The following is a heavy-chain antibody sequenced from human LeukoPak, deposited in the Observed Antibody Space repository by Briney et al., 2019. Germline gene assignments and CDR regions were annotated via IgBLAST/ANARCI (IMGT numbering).Heavy chain of an antibody. CDR2: IKQDGSEK. D-gene: IGHD4-23*01. Sequence: GGSLRLSCAASGFTFSSYWMSWVRQAPGKGLEWVANIKQDGSEKYYVDSVKGRFTISRDNAKNSLYLQMNSLRAEDTAVYYCATDDYGGNVDPPFDYWGQGTLVTVSS. V-gene: IGHV3-7*01. J-gene: IGHJ4*02. CDR1: GFTFSSYW. CDR3: ATDDYGGNVDPPFDY.